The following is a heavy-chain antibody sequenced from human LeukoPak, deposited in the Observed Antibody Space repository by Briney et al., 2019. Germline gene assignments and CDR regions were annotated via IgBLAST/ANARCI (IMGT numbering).Heavy chain of an antibody. D-gene: IGHD6-13*01. CDR1: GGSISSSSYY. V-gene: IGHV4-39*07. Sequence: SETLSLTCTVSGGSISSSSYYWGWIRQPPGKGLEWIGSIYYSGSTYYNPSLKSRVTISVDTSKNQFSLKLSSVTAADTAVYYCARDQAGHFDYWGQGTLVTVSS. J-gene: IGHJ4*02. CDR3: ARDQAGHFDY. CDR2: IYYSGST.